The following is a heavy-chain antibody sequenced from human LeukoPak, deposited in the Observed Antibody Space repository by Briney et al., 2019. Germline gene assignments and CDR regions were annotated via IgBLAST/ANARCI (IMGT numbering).Heavy chain of an antibody. J-gene: IGHJ4*02. Sequence: GGSLRLSCAASGFIFSSYVMHWVRQAPGKGLEWVAVISYDGSNKYYADSVKGRFTISRDNAKNSLYLQMNSLRAEDTAVYYCVRDYRACFDYWGQGTLVTVSS. CDR2: ISYDGSNK. CDR3: VRDYRACFDY. CDR1: GFIFSSYV. V-gene: IGHV3-30-3*01. D-gene: IGHD3-16*02.